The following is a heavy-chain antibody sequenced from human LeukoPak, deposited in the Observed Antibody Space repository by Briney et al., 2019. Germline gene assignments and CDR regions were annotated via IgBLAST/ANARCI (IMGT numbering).Heavy chain of an antibody. CDR1: GFTFSDYW. D-gene: IGHD4-17*01. J-gene: IGHJ4*02. Sequence: GGSLRLSCAASGFTFSDYWMTWVRQAPGKGLEWVSAISARGDSTYYADSVEGRFTISRDNSKNTLYLQMNSLRGEDTALYYCARGAYGDYDYWGQGTLVTVSS. CDR3: ARGAYGDYDY. CDR2: ISARGDST. V-gene: IGHV3-23*01.